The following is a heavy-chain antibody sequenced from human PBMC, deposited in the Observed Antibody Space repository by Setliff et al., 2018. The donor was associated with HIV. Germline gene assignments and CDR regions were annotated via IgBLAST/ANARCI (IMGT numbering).Heavy chain of an antibody. V-gene: IGHV1-69*13. D-gene: IGHD5-12*01. Sequence: ASVKVSCKASGDIFSRYGISWVRQAPGQGLEWMGGIIPIYGTANSAQKFQGRVTVTADESTSTAYMELSTLRSEDTAVYFCARDGGYSGHQWFGDAFDIWGQGTMVTVSS. CDR2: IIPIYGTA. J-gene: IGHJ3*02. CDR3: ARDGGYSGHQWFGDAFDI. CDR1: GDIFSRYG.